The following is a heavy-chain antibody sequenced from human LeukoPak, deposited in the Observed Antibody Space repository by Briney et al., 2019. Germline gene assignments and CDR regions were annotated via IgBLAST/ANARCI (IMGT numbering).Heavy chain of an antibody. Sequence: SETLSLTCTVSGGSISSYYWSWIRQPPGKGLEWIGYIYYSGTTNYNPSLKSRVTISEDTSKNQFSLKLSSVTAADTAVYYCARAPDPGITMIVVAYFDYWGQGTLVTVSS. J-gene: IGHJ4*02. CDR2: IYYSGTT. CDR1: GGSISSYY. CDR3: ARAPDPGITMIVVAYFDY. D-gene: IGHD3-22*01. V-gene: IGHV4-59*12.